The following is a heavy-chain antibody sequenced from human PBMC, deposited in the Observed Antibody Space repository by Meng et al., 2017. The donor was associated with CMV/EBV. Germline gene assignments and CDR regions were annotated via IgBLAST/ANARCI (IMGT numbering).Heavy chain of an antibody. CDR2: ISSVRNYV. J-gene: IGHJ4*02. Sequence: GGSLRLSSVASGFAFSRYSMNWVRQAPGKGLEWVSSISSVRNYVDYVDSVKGRFTISRDNAKNSLFLQMNSLRADDTAVYYCARKGEYSGYDNYYGSVHWGQGTSVTVAS. CDR3: ARKGEYSGYDNYYGSVH. D-gene: IGHD3-9*01. V-gene: IGHV3-21*01. CDR1: GFAFSRYS.